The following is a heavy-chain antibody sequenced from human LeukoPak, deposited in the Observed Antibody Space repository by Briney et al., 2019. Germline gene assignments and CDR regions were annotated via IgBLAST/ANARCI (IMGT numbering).Heavy chain of an antibody. CDR2: IKQDGSVT. J-gene: IGHJ1*01. D-gene: IGHD3-22*01. CDR1: GFNFRGYT. CDR3: ARDPWPDGSGFPLHH. V-gene: IGHV3-7*03. Sequence: GGSLRLSCAASGFNFRGYTMNWVRQAPGKGLECVANIKQDGSVTYYVDSVRGRFTISRDNAKNSLYLQMNSLRAEDTAVYYCARDPWPDGSGFPLHHWGQGTLVTVSS.